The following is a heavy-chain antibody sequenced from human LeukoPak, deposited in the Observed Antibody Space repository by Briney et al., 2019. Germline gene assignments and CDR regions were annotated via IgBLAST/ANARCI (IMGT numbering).Heavy chain of an antibody. CDR3: AREPGYDILTGYYSDP. CDR1: GGSVSSGSYY. Sequence: SETLSLTCTVSGGSVSSGSYYWSWIRQPPGKGLEWIGYIYYSGSTNYNPSLKSRVTISVDTSKNQFSLKLSSVTAADTAVYYCAREPGYDILTGYYSDPWGQGTLVTVSS. CDR2: IYYSGST. V-gene: IGHV4-61*01. D-gene: IGHD3-9*01. J-gene: IGHJ5*02.